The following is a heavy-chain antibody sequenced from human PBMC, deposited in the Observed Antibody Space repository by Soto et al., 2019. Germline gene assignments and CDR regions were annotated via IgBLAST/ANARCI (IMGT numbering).Heavy chain of an antibody. CDR2: IKQDGSEE. CDR3: ARDPAVVVAATNFDY. D-gene: IGHD2-15*01. Sequence: GGSLRLSCAASGFTFSNYWMSWVRQAPGKGLEWVANIKQDGSEEYYVDSVKGRFTISRDNAKNSLYLQMNSLRAEDTAVYYCARDPAVVVAATNFDYWGQGTLVTSPQ. J-gene: IGHJ4*02. V-gene: IGHV3-7*03. CDR1: GFTFSNYW.